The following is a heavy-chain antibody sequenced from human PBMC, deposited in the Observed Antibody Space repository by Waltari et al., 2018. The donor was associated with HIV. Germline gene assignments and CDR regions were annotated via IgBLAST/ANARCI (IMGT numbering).Heavy chain of an antibody. CDR2: IKQDGSEK. J-gene: IGHJ4*02. CDR1: GFMFTNYW. D-gene: IGHD3-16*01. CDR3: VRANYYDH. Sequence: VQLVESGGGLVQPEGSLRLSCVASGFMFTNYWMNWVRQAPGKGLEWVANIKQDGSEKHYVDSVKGRFLISRENDKNSVFLDMKNLRVDDTAVYYCVRANYYDHWGQGMMVAVSS. V-gene: IGHV3-7*01.